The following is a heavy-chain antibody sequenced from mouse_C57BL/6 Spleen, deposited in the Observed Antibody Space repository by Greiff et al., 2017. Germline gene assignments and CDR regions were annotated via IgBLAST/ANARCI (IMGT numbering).Heavy chain of an antibody. V-gene: IGHV5-17*01. CDR2: ISSGSSTI. CDR3: ARARDGGFAY. J-gene: IGHJ3*01. Sequence: EVQRVESGGGLVKPGGSLKLSCAASGFTFSDYGMHWVRQAPEKGLEWVAYISSGSSTIYYADKVKGRFTISRDNAKNTLCLQMTSLRSEDTAMYYCARARDGGFAYWGQVTLVTVSA. CDR1: GFTFSDYG.